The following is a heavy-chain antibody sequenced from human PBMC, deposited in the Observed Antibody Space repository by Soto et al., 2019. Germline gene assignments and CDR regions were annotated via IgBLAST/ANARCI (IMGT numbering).Heavy chain of an antibody. V-gene: IGHV4-31*03. J-gene: IGHJ1*01. CDR2: IFHSGST. D-gene: IGHD3-16*01. Sequence: KSSETLSLTCTVSGGSINSGGYYWSWIRQHPGQGLEWIGYIFHSGSTYYNLSLKSRVTISVDTSKNQFSLKVNSVTAADTAVYYCATLLGEPPEWSFQHWGQGTLVTVSS. CDR3: ATLLGEPPEWSFQH. CDR1: GGSINSGGYY.